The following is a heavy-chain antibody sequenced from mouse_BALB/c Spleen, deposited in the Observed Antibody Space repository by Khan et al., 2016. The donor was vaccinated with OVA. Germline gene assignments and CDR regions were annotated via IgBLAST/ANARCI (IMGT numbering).Heavy chain of an antibody. D-gene: IGHD1-1*02. Sequence: EVELVESGGDLVKPGGSLKLSCAASGFTFSTYGMSWVRQTPDMRLEWVATISSGGHYTYYPDSVKGRFTISRDNAKTTLYLQMSSLKSEDTAIYDCARHAYYYNSEGFAYWGQGTLVTVSA. CDR1: GFTFSTYG. CDR3: ARHAYYYNSEGFAY. V-gene: IGHV5-6*01. J-gene: IGHJ3*01. CDR2: ISSGGHYT.